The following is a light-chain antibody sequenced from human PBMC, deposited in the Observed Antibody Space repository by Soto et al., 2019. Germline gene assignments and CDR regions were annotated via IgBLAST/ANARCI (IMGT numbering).Light chain of an antibody. CDR2: GAS. CDR1: QSVSSD. J-gene: IGKJ2*01. CDR3: LQYNDWPPKQYT. V-gene: IGKV3-15*01. Sequence: EIVMTQSPATLSVSPGERVTLSCRASQSVSSDLAWYQYKPGQAPRLLIYGASTRATGTPARFSGSGSGTEFSLSISSLQSADFAVYYCLQYNDWPPKQYTFGQGTKLEIK.